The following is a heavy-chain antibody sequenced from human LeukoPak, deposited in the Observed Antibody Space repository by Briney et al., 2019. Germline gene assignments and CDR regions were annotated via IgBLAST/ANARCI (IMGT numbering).Heavy chain of an antibody. CDR3: ARDPVTGTATQRDY. CDR1: GGSISSSSYY. Sequence: PSETLSLTCTVSGGSISSSSYYWGWIRQPPGKGLEWIGSIYYSGSTYYNPSLKSRVTISVDTSKNQFSLKLSSVTAADTAVYYCARDPVTGTATQRDYWGQGTLVTVSS. D-gene: IGHD1-7*01. J-gene: IGHJ4*02. CDR2: IYYSGST. V-gene: IGHV4-39*07.